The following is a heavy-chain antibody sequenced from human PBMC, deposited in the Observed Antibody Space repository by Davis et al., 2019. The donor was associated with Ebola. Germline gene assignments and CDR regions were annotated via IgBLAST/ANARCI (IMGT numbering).Heavy chain of an antibody. Sequence: MPSETLSLTCAVYGGSFSGYYWSWIRHPPGKGMEWTGEINHSGSTNYHPSLKSRVTISVDTSKNQFSLKLSSVTAADTAVYYCARVTYYYGMDVWGQGTTVTVSS. CDR2: INHSGST. CDR3: ARVTYYYGMDV. V-gene: IGHV4-34*01. J-gene: IGHJ6*02. CDR1: GGSFSGYY.